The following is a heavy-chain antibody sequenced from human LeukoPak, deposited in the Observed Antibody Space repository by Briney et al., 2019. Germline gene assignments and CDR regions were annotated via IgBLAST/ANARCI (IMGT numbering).Heavy chain of an antibody. CDR2: IYYSGST. CDR1: GGSFSGYY. J-gene: IGHJ5*02. V-gene: IGHV4-34*01. D-gene: IGHD3-10*01. Sequence: SGTLSLTCAVYGGSFSGYYWSWIRQPPGKGLEWIGSIYYSGSTYYNPSLKSRVTISVDTSKNQFSLKLSSVTAADTAVYYCARSVVRGVTNWFDPWGQGTLVTVSS. CDR3: ARSVVRGVTNWFDP.